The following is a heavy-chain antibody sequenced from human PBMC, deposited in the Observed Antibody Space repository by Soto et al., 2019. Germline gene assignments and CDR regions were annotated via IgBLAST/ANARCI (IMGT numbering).Heavy chain of an antibody. J-gene: IGHJ3*01. CDR1: GFTFSYYW. D-gene: IGHD1-26*01. CDR2: IHSDGSST. Sequence: DVQLVESGGGSVQPGGSLSLSCAATGFTFSYYWMHWVRQAPGKGLVWVSRIHSDGSSTTDADSVKGRFTISRDNAKNTLYLQMNSLRAEETAVYYCARGKWGAFDLWGQGTMVTVAS. V-gene: IGHV3-74*01. CDR3: ARGKWGAFDL.